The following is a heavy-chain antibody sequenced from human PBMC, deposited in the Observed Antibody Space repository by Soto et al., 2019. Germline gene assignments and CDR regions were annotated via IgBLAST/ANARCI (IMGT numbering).Heavy chain of an antibody. CDR2: IIPIFGTA. CDR3: ARVRVDIVAPRWEEDAFDI. Sequence: QVQLVQSGAEVKKPGSSVKVSCKASGGTFSSYAISWVRQAPGQGLEWMGGIIPIFGTANYAQKFQGRVTITADESTSTAYMELSSLRSEDTAVYYCARVRVDIVAPRWEEDAFDIWGQGTMVTVSS. D-gene: IGHD5-12*01. V-gene: IGHV1-69*01. CDR1: GGTFSSYA. J-gene: IGHJ3*02.